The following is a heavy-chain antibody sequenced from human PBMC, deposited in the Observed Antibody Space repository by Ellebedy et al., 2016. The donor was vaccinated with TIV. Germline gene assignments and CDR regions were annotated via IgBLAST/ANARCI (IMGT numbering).Heavy chain of an antibody. J-gene: IGHJ4*02. CDR3: ARHSAAMVTAHFDY. Sequence: MPSETLSLTCAVSGGSISSSNWWSWVRQPPGKGLEWIGEIYHSGSTNYNPSLKSRVTISVDTSKNQFSLKLSSVTAADTAVYYCARHSAAMVTAHFDYWGQGTLVTVSS. D-gene: IGHD5-18*01. CDR1: GGSISSSNW. V-gene: IGHV4-4*02. CDR2: IYHSGST.